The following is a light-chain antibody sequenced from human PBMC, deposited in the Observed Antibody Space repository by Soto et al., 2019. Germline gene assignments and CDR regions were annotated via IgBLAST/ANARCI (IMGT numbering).Light chain of an antibody. CDR2: GAS. CDR1: QSVSSSY. CDR3: QQYGSSRLT. V-gene: IGKV3-20*01. Sequence: EIVLTQSPGTLSLSPGERATLFCRASQSVSSSYLAWYQQKPGQAPRLLIYGASSRATGIPDRFSGSGSGTDFTLTISRLEPEDFAVYYCQQYGSSRLTFGGGTKVDIK. J-gene: IGKJ4*01.